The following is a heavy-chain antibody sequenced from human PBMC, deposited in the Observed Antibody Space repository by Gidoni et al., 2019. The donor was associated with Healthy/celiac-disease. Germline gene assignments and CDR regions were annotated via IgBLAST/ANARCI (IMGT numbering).Heavy chain of an antibody. CDR2: ISSSSSYI. V-gene: IGHV3-21*01. Sequence: EVQLVESGGGLVKPGGSLRLSCSASGFTLSSYSMHCVRQAPGKGLEWVSSISSSSSYIYYADSVKGRFTISRDNAKNSLYLQMNSLRAEDTAVYYCARDRDYGGNPFDYWGQGTLVTVSS. J-gene: IGHJ4*02. CDR3: ARDRDYGGNPFDY. D-gene: IGHD4-17*01. CDR1: GFTLSSYS.